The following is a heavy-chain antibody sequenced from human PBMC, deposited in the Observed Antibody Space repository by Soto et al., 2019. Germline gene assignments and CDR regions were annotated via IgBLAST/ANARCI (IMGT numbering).Heavy chain of an antibody. CDR3: ARTYYYDSSGYYYNFY. CDR1: GFPFSSYW. CDR2: IKQDGSEK. Sequence: EVQLVESGGGLVQPGGSLRLSCAASGFPFSSYWMSWVRQAPGKGLEWVANIKQDGSEKYYVDSVKGRFTISRDNAKNSLCLQMNSLRAEDTAVYYCARTYYYDSSGYYYNFYWGQGTLVTVSS. V-gene: IGHV3-7*01. J-gene: IGHJ4*02. D-gene: IGHD3-22*01.